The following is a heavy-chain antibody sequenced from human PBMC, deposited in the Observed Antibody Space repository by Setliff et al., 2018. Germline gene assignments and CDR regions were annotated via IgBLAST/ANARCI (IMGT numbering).Heavy chain of an antibody. Sequence: GGSLRLSCAASGFTFTSYAMNWVRQAPGKGLEWVSAISGSGGSTDCADSVKGRFTISRDNSKNTLYLQMNGLRAEDTAIYYCAKDRGVTHPETFDYWGQGTLVTVSS. D-gene: IGHD2-21*02. V-gene: IGHV3-23*01. CDR1: GFTFTSYA. CDR3: AKDRGVTHPETFDY. J-gene: IGHJ4*02. CDR2: ISGSGGST.